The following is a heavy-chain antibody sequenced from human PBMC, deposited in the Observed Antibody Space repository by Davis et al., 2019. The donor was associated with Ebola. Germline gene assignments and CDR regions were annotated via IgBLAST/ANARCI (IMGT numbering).Heavy chain of an antibody. CDR3: TTRHEAYCGGDCYRDY. CDR2: IRSKANSYAT. Sequence: GGSLRLSCAASGFTFSGSAMHWVRQASGKGLEWVGRIRSKANSYATAYAASVKGRFTISRDDSKNTAYLQMNSLKTEDTAVYYCTTRHEAYCGGDCYRDYWGQGTLVTVSS. CDR1: GFTFSGSA. J-gene: IGHJ4*02. D-gene: IGHD2-21*02. V-gene: IGHV3-73*01.